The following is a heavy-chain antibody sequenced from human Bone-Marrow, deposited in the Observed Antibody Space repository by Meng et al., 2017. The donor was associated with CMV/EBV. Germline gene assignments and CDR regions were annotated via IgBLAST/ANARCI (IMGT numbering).Heavy chain of an antibody. Sequence: GSLRLSCTVSGGSISSYYWSWIRQPPGKGLEWIGYIYYSGSTNYNPSRKSRVTISVDTSKNQFSLKLSSVTAADTAVYYCARGAGTLRGYYFDYWGQGNLVTVSS. V-gene: IGHV4-59*01. D-gene: IGHD4-23*01. J-gene: IGHJ4*02. CDR2: IYYSGST. CDR1: GGSISSYY. CDR3: ARGAGTLRGYYFDY.